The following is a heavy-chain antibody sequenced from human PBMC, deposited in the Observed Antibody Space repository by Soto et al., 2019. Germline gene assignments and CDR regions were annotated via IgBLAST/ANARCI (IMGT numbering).Heavy chain of an antibody. Sequence: EVQLVESGGGLVQPGGSLRLSCAASGFTFSSYWMHWVRQAPGKGLVWVSLINSDGTTTTYADSVKGRFTISRDNAKNTLYVQMNSLRAEDTAVYYCARVGTCYYYKDVWGKGTTVTVSS. V-gene: IGHV3-74*01. CDR1: GFTFSSYW. J-gene: IGHJ6*03. CDR3: ARVGTCYYYKDV. D-gene: IGHD1-1*01. CDR2: INSDGTTT.